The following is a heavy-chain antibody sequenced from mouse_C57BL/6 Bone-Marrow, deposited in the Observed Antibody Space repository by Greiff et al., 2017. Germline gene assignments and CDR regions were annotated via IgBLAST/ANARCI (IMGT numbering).Heavy chain of an antibody. J-gene: IGHJ4*01. CDR2: ISSGGSYT. V-gene: IGHV5-6*02. Sequence: DVKLVESGGDLVKPGGSLKLSCAASGFTFSSYCKSWVRQTPDKRLEWVATISSGGSYTYYPDSVKGRFTISRDNAKNTLYLQMSSLKSADTAMYYCARHRSMDYWGQGTSVTVSS. CDR1: GFTFSSYC. CDR3: ARHRSMDY.